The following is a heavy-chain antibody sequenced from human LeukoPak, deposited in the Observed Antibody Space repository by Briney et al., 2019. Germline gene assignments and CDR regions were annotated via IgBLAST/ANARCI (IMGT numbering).Heavy chain of an antibody. CDR3: ARKEWGGDFDY. CDR2: IYHSGST. J-gene: IGHJ4*02. Sequence: SETLSLTCAVSGYSISSGYYWGWIRQPPGKGLEWIGSIYHSGSTYYNPSLKSRVTISVDTSKNQFSLKLSSVTAADTAVYYCARKEWGGDFDYWGQGTLVTVSS. V-gene: IGHV4-38-2*01. D-gene: IGHD3-16*01. CDR1: GYSISSGYY.